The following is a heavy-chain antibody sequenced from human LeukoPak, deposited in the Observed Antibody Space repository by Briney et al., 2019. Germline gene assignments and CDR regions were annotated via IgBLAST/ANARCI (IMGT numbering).Heavy chain of an antibody. J-gene: IGHJ5*02. CDR1: GGSFSGYY. D-gene: IGHD3-22*01. CDR2: INHSGST. CDR3: ARVLRYYYDSSGRNWFDP. V-gene: IGHV4-34*01. Sequence: SETLSLTCAVYGGSFSGYYWSWIRQPPGKGLEWIGEINHSGSTNHNPSLKSRVTISVDTSKNQFSLKLSSVAVADTGVYYCARVLRYYYDSSGRNWFDPWGQGTLVTVSS.